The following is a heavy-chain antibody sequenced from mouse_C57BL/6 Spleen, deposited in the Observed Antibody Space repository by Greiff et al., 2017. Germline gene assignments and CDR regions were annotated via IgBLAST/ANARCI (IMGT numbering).Heavy chain of an antibody. J-gene: IGHJ4*01. Sequence: EVKLVESGGGLVKPGGSLKLSRAASGFTFSDYGMHWVRQAPEKGLEWVAYISSGSSTIYYADTVKGRFTISRDNAKNTLFLQMTSLRSEDTAMYYCARGWDGAMDYWGQGTSVTVSS. CDR2: ISSGSSTI. V-gene: IGHV5-17*01. CDR3: ARGWDGAMDY. CDR1: GFTFSDYG. D-gene: IGHD4-1*01.